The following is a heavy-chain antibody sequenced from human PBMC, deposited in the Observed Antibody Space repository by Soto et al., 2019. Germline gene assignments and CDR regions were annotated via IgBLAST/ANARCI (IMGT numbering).Heavy chain of an antibody. CDR3: PRVRGHYLPDY. J-gene: IGHJ4*02. CDR1: GYTFTNYA. CDR2: INAGNGNT. V-gene: IGHV1-3*05. Sequence: QVQLVQSGAEEKKPGASVKVSCKASGYTFTNYAMHWVRQAPGQRLEWMGWINAGNGNTKYSQKFQGRVTITRDTSASTAYMDLSSLRSEDTAVYYCPRVRGHYLPDYWWRGTLVTVSS. D-gene: IGHD1-26*01.